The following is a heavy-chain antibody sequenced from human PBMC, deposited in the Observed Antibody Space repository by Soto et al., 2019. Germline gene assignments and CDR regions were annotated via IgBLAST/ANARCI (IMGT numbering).Heavy chain of an antibody. CDR2: IIPILGIA. CDR3: ARDSETGNAFDI. Sequence: QVQLVQSGAEVKKPGSSVKVSCKASGGTFSSYTISWVRQAPGQGLEWMGRIIPILGIANYAQKFQGRVTITADKSTSTAYMELRSLRSEDTAVYYCARDSETGNAFDIWGQGTMVTVSS. J-gene: IGHJ3*02. CDR1: GGTFSSYT. V-gene: IGHV1-69*08. D-gene: IGHD3-10*01.